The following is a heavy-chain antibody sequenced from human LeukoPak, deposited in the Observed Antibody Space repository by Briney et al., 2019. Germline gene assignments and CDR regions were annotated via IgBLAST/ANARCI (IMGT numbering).Heavy chain of an antibody. CDR3: ARGPSLWFGESGAFDI. CDR1: GFTFSSYD. V-gene: IGHV3-13*01. D-gene: IGHD3-10*01. CDR2: IGTAGDT. Sequence: GGSLKLSCAASGFTFSSYDMHWVRQATGKGLEWVSAIGTAGDTYYPGSVKGRFTISRENAKNSLYLQMNSLRAGDTAVYYCARGPSLWFGESGAFDIWGQGTMVTVSS. J-gene: IGHJ3*02.